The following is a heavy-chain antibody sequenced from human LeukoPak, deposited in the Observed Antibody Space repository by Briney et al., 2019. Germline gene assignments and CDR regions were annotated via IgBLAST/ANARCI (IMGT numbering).Heavy chain of an antibody. Sequence: SETLSLTCTVSGGSITSYYWSWIRQSAGKGLEWIGRIYITGSTTYNPSLKSRVTMSLDTSKNQFSLKLSSVTAADTAVYYCASLSEYCSAGSCYLGWFDPWGQGTLVTVSS. V-gene: IGHV4-4*07. D-gene: IGHD2-15*01. CDR3: ASLSEYCSAGSCYLGWFDP. J-gene: IGHJ5*02. CDR2: IYITGST. CDR1: GGSITSYY.